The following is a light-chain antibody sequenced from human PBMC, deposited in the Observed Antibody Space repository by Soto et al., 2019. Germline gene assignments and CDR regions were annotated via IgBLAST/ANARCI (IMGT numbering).Light chain of an antibody. V-gene: IGKV3-20*01. Sequence: DIVLTQSPDTLSLSPGNRATLSCRASQSLTNSYIAWYQAKPGQAPRLLIYDTSSRATGIPDRFSGSVSGTDFTLTITRLEPEDCAVVYCQQYGTSEIIFGQGNQGGYQ. J-gene: IGKJ1*01. CDR2: DTS. CDR3: QQYGTSEII. CDR1: QSLTNSY.